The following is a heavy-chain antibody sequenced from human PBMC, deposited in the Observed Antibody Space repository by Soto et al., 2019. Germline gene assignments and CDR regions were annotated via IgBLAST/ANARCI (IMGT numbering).Heavy chain of an antibody. CDR3: ARLPAAGKLTSFDY. CDR1: GGSISSSSYY. D-gene: IGHD6-13*01. CDR2: IYYSGST. J-gene: IGHJ4*02. Sequence: QLQLQESGPGLVKPSETLSLTCTVSGGSISSSSYYWGWIRQPPGKGLEWIGSIYYSGSTYYNPSLKSRVTISVDTSKNQFSLKLSSVTAADTAVYYCARLPAAGKLTSFDYWGQGTLVTVSS. V-gene: IGHV4-39*01.